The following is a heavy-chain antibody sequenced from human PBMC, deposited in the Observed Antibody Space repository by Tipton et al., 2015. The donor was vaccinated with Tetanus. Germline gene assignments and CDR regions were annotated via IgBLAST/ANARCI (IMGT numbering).Heavy chain of an antibody. V-gene: IGHV3-30*03. CDR3: ARRTNSGHVYNPLDL. CDR2: LSYDGTHE. J-gene: IGHJ3*01. CDR1: GFAFSSYD. Sequence: SLRLSCVASGFAFSSYDMHWVRQTPGKGLEWLAVLSYDGTHEHYADSVKGRFTISRDNSENILFLQMSSLRAEDRAVYYCARRTNSGHVYNPLDLWGQGTMVIVSA. D-gene: IGHD1-26*01.